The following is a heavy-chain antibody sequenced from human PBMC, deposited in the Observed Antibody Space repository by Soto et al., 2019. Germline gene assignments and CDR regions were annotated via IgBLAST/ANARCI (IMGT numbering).Heavy chain of an antibody. V-gene: IGHV3-23*01. D-gene: IGHD5-18*01. CDR2: ISGSGGST. CDR1: GFTFSSYA. CDR3: ASTSTAMVTFYFDY. J-gene: IGHJ4*02. Sequence: EVQLLESGGGLVQPGGSLRLSCAASGFTFSSYAMSWVRQAPGKGLEWVSAISGSGGSTYYADSVKGRFTISRDNSKNTLYLQMNGLRAEDTAVYYCASTSTAMVTFYFDYWGQGTLVTVSS.